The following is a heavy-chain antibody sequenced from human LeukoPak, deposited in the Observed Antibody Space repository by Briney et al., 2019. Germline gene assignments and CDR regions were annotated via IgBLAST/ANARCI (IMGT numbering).Heavy chain of an antibody. D-gene: IGHD6-13*01. CDR1: GYSFTSYW. V-gene: IGHV5-51*01. Sequence: GESLKISCKGSGYSFTSYWIGWVRQMPGKGLEWMGIIYPGDSDTRYSPSFQGQVIISADKSISAAYLQWSSLKASDTAMYYCARLSSSSYNTQIDYWGQGTLVTVSS. CDR2: IYPGDSDT. CDR3: ARLSSSSYNTQIDY. J-gene: IGHJ4*02.